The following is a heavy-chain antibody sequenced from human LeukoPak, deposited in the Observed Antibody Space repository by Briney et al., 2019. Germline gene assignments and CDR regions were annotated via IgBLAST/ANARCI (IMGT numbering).Heavy chain of an antibody. Sequence: SSETLSLTCDVYGGSCDDYYCSWIRQPPGKGLEWIGEIHPHGIFYYNSSLMSRVTISIDTSKSRFSLRLTSVTAADTAFYFRARGRDRSKAGDLWGQGSLVTVSS. D-gene: IGHD5-24*01. V-gene: IGHV4-34*01. J-gene: IGHJ5*02. CDR1: GGSCDDYY. CDR3: ARGRDRSKAGDL. CDR2: IHPHGIF.